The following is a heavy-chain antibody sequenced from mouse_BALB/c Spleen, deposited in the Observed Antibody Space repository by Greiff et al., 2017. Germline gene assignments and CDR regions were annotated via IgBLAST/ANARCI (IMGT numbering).Heavy chain of an antibody. CDR3: ARKERYDGNYYAMDY. D-gene: IGHD2-14*01. CDR1: GFTFSSFG. J-gene: IGHJ4*01. Sequence: EVKLVESGGGLVQPGGSRKLSCAASGFTFSSFGMHWVRQAPEKGLEWVAYISSGSSTIYYADTVKGRFTISRDNPKNTLFLQMTSLRSEDTAMYYCARKERYDGNYYAMDYWGQGTSVTVSS. V-gene: IGHV5-17*02. CDR2: ISSGSSTI.